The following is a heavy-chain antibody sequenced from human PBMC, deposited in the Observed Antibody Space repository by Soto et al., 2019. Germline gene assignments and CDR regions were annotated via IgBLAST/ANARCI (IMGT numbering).Heavy chain of an antibody. V-gene: IGHV1-18*04. CDR1: GYTFTSYG. CDR3: AVASRGNYYYGMDV. Sequence: ASVKVPCKSSGYTFTSYGISWVRQAPGQGLEWMGWISAYNGNTNYAQKLQGRVTMTTDTSTSTAYMELRSLRSDDTAVYYCAVASRGNYYYGMDVWGQGTTVTVSS. CDR2: ISAYNGNT. J-gene: IGHJ6*02.